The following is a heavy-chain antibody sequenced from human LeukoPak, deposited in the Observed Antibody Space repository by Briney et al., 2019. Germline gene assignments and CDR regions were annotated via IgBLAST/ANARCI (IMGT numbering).Heavy chain of an antibody. Sequence: SETLSLTCTVSGGSLSNYYWSWIRQPAGKGLEGIGRIYSSGNTNYNPSLQSRVTLSVDTSKNQFSLRLSSVTAADTAIYYCARDHGVTTALNWFDPWGQGTLVTVSS. CDR2: IYSSGNT. J-gene: IGHJ5*02. V-gene: IGHV4-4*07. CDR1: GGSLSNYY. CDR3: ARDHGVTTALNWFDP. D-gene: IGHD3-22*01.